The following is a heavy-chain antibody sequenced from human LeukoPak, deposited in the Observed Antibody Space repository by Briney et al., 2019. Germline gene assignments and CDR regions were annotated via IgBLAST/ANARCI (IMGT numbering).Heavy chain of an antibody. CDR3: ASRDMTYYYDSSGYLFDY. D-gene: IGHD3-22*01. CDR1: GGSISSYY. CDR2: IYYSGST. V-gene: IGHV4-59*01. J-gene: IGHJ4*02. Sequence: PSETLSLTCTVSGGSISSYYWSWIRQPPGKGLEWIGYIYYSGSTNYNPSLKSRVTISVDTSKNQFSLKLSSVTAADTAVYYCASRDMTYYYDSSGYLFDYWGQGTLVTVSS.